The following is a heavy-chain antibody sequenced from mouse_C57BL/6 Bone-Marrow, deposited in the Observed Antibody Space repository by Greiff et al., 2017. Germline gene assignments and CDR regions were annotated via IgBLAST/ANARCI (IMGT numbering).Heavy chain of an antibody. V-gene: IGHV1-78*01. Sequence: QVQLQQSDAELVKPGASVKISCKVSGYTFTDHTLHWMKQRPEQGLEWIGYIYPRDGSTKYTEKFKGKATLTADKSSSTAYMQLNSLTSEDSAVYFGARRGIYYCGSSYVNYWGQGTSVTVAS. J-gene: IGHJ4*01. CDR1: GYTFTDHT. D-gene: IGHD1-1*01. CDR3: ARRGIYYCGSSYVNY. CDR2: IYPRDGST.